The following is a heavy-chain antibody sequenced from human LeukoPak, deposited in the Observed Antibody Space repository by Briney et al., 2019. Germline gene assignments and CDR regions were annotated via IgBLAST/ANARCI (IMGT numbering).Heavy chain of an antibody. Sequence: GGSLRLSCAASGFTFSSYAMSWVRQAPGKGLEWVSAISGSGGSTYYADSVKGRFTISRDNSKNTLYLQMNSLRAEDTAAYYCAKDLSPYNWNEIGEYWGQGTLVTVSS. J-gene: IGHJ4*02. D-gene: IGHD1-1*01. CDR1: GFTFSSYA. V-gene: IGHV3-23*01. CDR3: AKDLSPYNWNEIGEY. CDR2: ISGSGGST.